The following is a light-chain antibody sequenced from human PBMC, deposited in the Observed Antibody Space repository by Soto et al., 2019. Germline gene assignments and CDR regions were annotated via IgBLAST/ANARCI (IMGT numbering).Light chain of an antibody. CDR1: QSLSSW. CDR2: KAS. CDR3: QQYNSFPYT. J-gene: IGKJ2*01. Sequence: DIQMTQSPSTLSASVGDRVTITCRASQSLSSWLAWYQQKPGKAPNLLIYKASSLESGVPSRFSGSGSGTEFTLTISSLQPDDFATYYCQQYNSFPYTFGQGPKLEIK. V-gene: IGKV1-5*03.